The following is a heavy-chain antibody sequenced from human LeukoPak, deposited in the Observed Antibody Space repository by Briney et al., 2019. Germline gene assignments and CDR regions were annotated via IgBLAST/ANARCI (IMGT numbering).Heavy chain of an antibody. CDR2: AHYRSKWYI. Sequence: SQTLSLTCAISGDSVSSNNAAWNWIRQSPSRGLEWLGRAHYRSKWYIDYAGSVKSRMTINPDTSKNQISLQLNSVTPEDTAIYYCARVVGMAVAGWRFDPWGQGTLVTVSS. CDR3: ARVVGMAVAGWRFDP. CDR1: GDSVSSNNAA. V-gene: IGHV6-1*01. J-gene: IGHJ5*02. D-gene: IGHD6-19*01.